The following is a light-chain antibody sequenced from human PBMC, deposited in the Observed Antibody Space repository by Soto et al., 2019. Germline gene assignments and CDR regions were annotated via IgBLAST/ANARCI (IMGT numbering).Light chain of an antibody. CDR3: SSYTNSSPFV. J-gene: IGLJ1*01. V-gene: IGLV2-14*01. Sequence: QCVLTQPASVSGSPGQSITISCTGTSSDVGGYNYVSWYQQHPGKAPKLMIYDVSNWPSGVSNRFSGSKSGNTASLTISGLQAEDEADYYCSSYTNSSPFVFGTGTRSPS. CDR1: SSDVGGYNY. CDR2: DVS.